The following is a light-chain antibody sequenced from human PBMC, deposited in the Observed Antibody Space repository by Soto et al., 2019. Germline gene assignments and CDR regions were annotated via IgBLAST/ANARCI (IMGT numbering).Light chain of an antibody. V-gene: IGLV2-8*01. CDR1: SSDVGGYNY. CDR2: EVT. CDR3: SSYSASNNFYFV. J-gene: IGLJ3*02. Sequence: QSVLTQPPSASGSPGQSVTISCTGTSSDVGGYNYVSWYQQYPGRAPKLMIYEVTKRPSGVPDRFSGSKSGNTASLTVSGVQAEDEAEYYCSSYSASNNFYFVFGGGTKLTVL.